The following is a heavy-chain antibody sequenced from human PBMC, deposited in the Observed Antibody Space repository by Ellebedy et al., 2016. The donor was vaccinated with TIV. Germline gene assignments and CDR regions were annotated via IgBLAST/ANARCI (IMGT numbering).Heavy chain of an antibody. CDR1: GVTITSFG. D-gene: IGHD1-1*01. Sequence: PGGSLRLSCAASGVTITSFGMHWVRQPAGKGLEWIAVVSDDGSKIRYAESVKGRFTVSRDNSKNMVYLQMNSLRPEDTAVYYCAKDQVRANRNDDAGYGMDVWGQGTTVTVSS. CDR2: VSDDGSKI. CDR3: AKDQVRANRNDDAGYGMDV. J-gene: IGHJ6*02. V-gene: IGHV3-30*13.